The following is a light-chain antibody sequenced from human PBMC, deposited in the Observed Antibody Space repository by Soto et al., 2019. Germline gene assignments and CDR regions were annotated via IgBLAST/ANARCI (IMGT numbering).Light chain of an antibody. CDR1: QSVRSNY. V-gene: IGKV3-20*01. J-gene: IGKJ5*01. CDR3: QQYGSSPT. CDR2: GAS. Sequence: DIVLTQSPGLLSLSPGERATLSCMASQSVRSNYLAWYQQKPGQAPRRLIYGASSRATGIPDRFTGSGSGTDFTLTISRLEPEDFAVYYCQQYGSSPTLGEGTRLEIK.